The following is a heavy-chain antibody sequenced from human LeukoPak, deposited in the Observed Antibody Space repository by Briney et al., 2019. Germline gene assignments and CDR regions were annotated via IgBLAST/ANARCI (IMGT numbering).Heavy chain of an antibody. J-gene: IGHJ6*03. V-gene: IGHV4-39*01. CDR1: GGSISSKTYY. CDR2: IYYSGST. CDR3: ARLYYYYYMDV. Sequence: SETLSLTCTVSGGSISSKTYYWGWIRKPPGKGLEWIGSIYYSGSTYYNPSLKSRVTISVDTSKNQFSLKLSSVTAADTAVYYCARLYYYYYMDVWGKGTTVTVSS.